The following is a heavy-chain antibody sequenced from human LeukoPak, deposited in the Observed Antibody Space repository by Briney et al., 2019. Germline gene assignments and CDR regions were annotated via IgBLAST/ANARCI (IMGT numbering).Heavy chain of an antibody. V-gene: IGHV3-23*01. CDR1: RFSFSTYP. Sequence: PGGSLRPSCEASRFSFSTYPMGWVRRAPGKGLEWVSGISASGDVTFHADPLKGRFTISRDNSKNTLYLQMDSLRAEDTAKYYCAKSLLTTASGTGRAFDIWGQGTMVTVSA. J-gene: IGHJ3*02. D-gene: IGHD1-26*01. CDR2: ISASGDVT. CDR3: AKSLLTTASGTGRAFDI.